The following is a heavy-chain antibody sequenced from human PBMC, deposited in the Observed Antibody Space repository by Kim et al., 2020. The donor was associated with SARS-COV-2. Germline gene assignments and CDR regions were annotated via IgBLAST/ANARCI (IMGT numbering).Heavy chain of an antibody. V-gene: IGHV4-39*01. CDR2: IYYTGTT. CDR1: GGSISSSDYY. D-gene: IGHD2-8*02. J-gene: IGHJ5*02. Sequence: SETLCLTCTVSGGSISSSDYYWGWIRQPPGKGLEWIGSIYYTGTTYYNPSLKSRVTISVDTSKNQFSLKLSSVTDATVYYCARHGGTGGVCYFDPGGQGT. CDR3: ARHGGTGGVCYFDP.